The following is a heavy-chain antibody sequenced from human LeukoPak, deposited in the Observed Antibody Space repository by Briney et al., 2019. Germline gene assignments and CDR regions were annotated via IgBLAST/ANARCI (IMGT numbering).Heavy chain of an antibody. CDR3: AKAPTPVVAATLFHH. J-gene: IGHJ1*01. D-gene: IGHD2-15*01. V-gene: IGHV3-23*01. CDR2: ISGSGGNT. Sequence: GGSLRLSCAASGFTFRSYTMSWVRQAPGKGLEWVSVISGSGGNTYYADPVKGRFTISRDNSKSTLYMQMNSLRAEDTAVYYCAKAPTPVVAATLFHHWGQGTLVTVS. CDR1: GFTFRSYT.